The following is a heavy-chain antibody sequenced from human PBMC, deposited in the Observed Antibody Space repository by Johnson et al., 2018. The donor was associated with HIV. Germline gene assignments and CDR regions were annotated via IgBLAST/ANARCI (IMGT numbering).Heavy chain of an antibody. D-gene: IGHD2-21*01. CDR2: IKSKTDGGTT. V-gene: IGHV3-15*01. CDR3: TTDIPVIVRGGPDI. J-gene: IGHJ3*02. Sequence: VQLVESGGGLVKPGGSLRLSCAASGFTFINAWMSWVRQAPGKGLEWVGRIKSKTDGGTTDYAAPVKGRFTISRDDSKNTLYLQMNSLKTEDTAVYYCTTDIPVIVRGGPDIWGQGTMVTVSS. CDR1: GFTFINAW.